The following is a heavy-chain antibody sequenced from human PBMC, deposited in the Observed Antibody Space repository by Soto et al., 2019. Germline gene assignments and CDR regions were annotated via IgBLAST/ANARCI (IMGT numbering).Heavy chain of an antibody. CDR3: AKDLLGSGFL. Sequence: QVQLVESGGGVVQPGRSLRLSCAASGFTFSGYVMHWVRQAPGKGLEWVATISFDGSSKYYADSVKGRFPISRDNFKNSLYLQMNSLRPEDTAVYYCAKDLLGSGFLWCQGTLVTVSS. J-gene: IGHJ4*02. CDR2: ISFDGSSK. D-gene: IGHD6-19*01. V-gene: IGHV3-30*18. CDR1: GFTFSGYV.